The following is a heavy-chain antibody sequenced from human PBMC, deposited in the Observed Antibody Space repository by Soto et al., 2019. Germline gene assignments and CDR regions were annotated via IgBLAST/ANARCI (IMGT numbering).Heavy chain of an antibody. CDR2: IYYSGST. V-gene: IGHV4-59*08. J-gene: IGHJ6*03. CDR1: GGSISNYY. D-gene: IGHD3-10*01. CDR3: ARHRGYYYMDV. Sequence: QVQLQESGPGLVKPSETLSLTCTVSGGSISNYYWSWIRQPPGKGLEWIGYIYYSGSTNYNPSLKSRVTISVDTSKNQFSLKLSSVTAADTAVYYCARHRGYYYMDVWGKGTTVTVSS.